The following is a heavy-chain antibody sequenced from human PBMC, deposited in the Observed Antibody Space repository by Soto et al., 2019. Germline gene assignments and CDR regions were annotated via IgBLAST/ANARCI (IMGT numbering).Heavy chain of an antibody. CDR1: GYTFTDYG. CDR3: ARDAQYSSRWHPIGY. CDR2: IQTYNGNS. V-gene: IGHV1-18*01. J-gene: IGHJ4*02. Sequence: QVQLVQSGAEVRKPGASVKVYCKASGYTFTDYGISWVRQAPGQRLEWMGWIQTYNGNSNYAQKLQGRVTMTTDTSTSTSYMELRTLRSDDTAVYYCARDAQYSSRWHPIGYWGQGTLVAVSS. D-gene: IGHD3-22*01.